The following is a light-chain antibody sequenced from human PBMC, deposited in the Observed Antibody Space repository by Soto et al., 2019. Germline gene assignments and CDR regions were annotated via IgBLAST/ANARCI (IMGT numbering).Light chain of an antibody. CDR2: AAS. CDR1: QSISNY. CDR3: QQSYSTPLT. Sequence: DIQMTQSPSSLSASVGDRVTITCRASQSISNYLNWCQQKPGNAPKLLIYAASSLQSGVPSRFSGSGSGTDFTLTISSLQPEDFATYHCQQSYSTPLTFGGGTKVEIK. J-gene: IGKJ4*01. V-gene: IGKV1-39*01.